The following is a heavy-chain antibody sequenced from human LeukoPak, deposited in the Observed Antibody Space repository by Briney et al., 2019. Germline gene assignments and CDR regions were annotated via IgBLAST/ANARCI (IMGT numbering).Heavy chain of an antibody. J-gene: IGHJ4*02. D-gene: IGHD2-15*01. V-gene: IGHV3-23*01. CDR3: ANSVVGYRSGGSCSLGY. Sequence: GGSLRLSCAASGFTFSSYAMSWVRQAPGKGLEWVSAISGSGGSTYYADSVKGRFTISRDNSKNTLYLQMNSLRAEDTAVYYCANSVVGYRSGGSCSLGYWGQGTLVTVSS. CDR2: ISGSGGST. CDR1: GFTFSSYA.